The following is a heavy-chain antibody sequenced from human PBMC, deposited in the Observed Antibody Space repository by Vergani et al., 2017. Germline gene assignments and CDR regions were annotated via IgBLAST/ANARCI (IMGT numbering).Heavy chain of an antibody. D-gene: IGHD5-18*01. CDR1: GGSISSSSYY. Sequence: QLQLQESGPGLVKPSETLSLTCTVSGGSISSSSYYWGWIRQPPGKWLEWIGSIYYSGSTYYNPSLKSRVTISVDTSKNQFSLKLSSVTAADTAVYYCARVGYSSNFDYWGQGTLVTVSS. V-gene: IGHV4-39*07. J-gene: IGHJ4*02. CDR2: IYYSGST. CDR3: ARVGYSSNFDY.